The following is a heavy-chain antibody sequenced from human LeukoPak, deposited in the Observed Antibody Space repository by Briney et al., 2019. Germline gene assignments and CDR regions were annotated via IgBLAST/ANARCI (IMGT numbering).Heavy chain of an antibody. CDR2: ISDSGAM. CDR3: ARDLFSSMDV. D-gene: IGHD3-9*01. CDR1: GFTFSTYS. J-gene: IGHJ6*02. V-gene: IGHV3-48*01. Sequence: GGSLRLSCAASGFTFSTYSMKWVRQAPGKGLEWVSYISDSGAMYYADSVRGRFTISRENAQNSLFLQMNSLRAEDTAVYYCARDLFSSMDVWGQGTTVTVSS.